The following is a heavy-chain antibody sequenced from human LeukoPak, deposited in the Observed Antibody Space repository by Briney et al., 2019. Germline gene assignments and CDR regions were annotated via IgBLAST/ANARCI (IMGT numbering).Heavy chain of an antibody. CDR3: ARRHCSSTSCYLNWFDP. Sequence: SETLSLTCTVSGGSLSSHYWSWIREPPGKGLEWIGYIYYSGSTSYNPSLKSRVTISVDTSKNQFSLRLSSVTAADTAVYYCARRHCSSTSCYLNWFDPWGQGTLVTVSS. CDR2: IYYSGST. D-gene: IGHD2-2*01. J-gene: IGHJ5*02. CDR1: GGSLSSHY. V-gene: IGHV4-59*11.